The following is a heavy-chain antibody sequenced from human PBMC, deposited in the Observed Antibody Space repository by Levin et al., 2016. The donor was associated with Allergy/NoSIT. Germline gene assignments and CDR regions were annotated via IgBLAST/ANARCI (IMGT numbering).Heavy chain of an antibody. D-gene: IGHD2-15*01. CDR2: ISYDGSNK. V-gene: IGHV3-30*18. CDR1: GFTFSSYG. CDR3: AKGYCSGGSCYDYFDY. Sequence: GESLKISCAASGFTFSSYGMHWVRQAPGKGLEWVAVISYDGSNKYYADSVKGRFTISRDNSKNTLYLQMNSLRAEDTAVYYCAKGYCSGGSCYDYFDYWGQGTLVTVSS. J-gene: IGHJ4*02.